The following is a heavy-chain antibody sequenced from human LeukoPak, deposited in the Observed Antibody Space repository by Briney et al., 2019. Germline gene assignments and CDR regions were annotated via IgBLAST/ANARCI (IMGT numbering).Heavy chain of an antibody. CDR1: GAFSTNYF. D-gene: IGHD2-2*01. CDR3: ARTLLPATMGAFDI. Sequence: PPETLSLTCSVSGAFSTNYFWSWIRQPAGKGLEWIGRINTSGDTNYNPSLKSRVTMSVDTSKNQFSLNLSSMTAADTAVYYCARTLLPATMGAFDIWGQGTMVTVSS. J-gene: IGHJ3*02. CDR2: INTSGDT. V-gene: IGHV4-4*07.